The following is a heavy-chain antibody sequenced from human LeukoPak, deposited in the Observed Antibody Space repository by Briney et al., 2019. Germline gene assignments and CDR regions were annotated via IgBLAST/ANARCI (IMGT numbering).Heavy chain of an antibody. CDR3: AKAPVTTCRGAFCYPFDY. CDR1: GFTFSSYW. V-gene: IGHV3-7*01. J-gene: IGHJ4*02. D-gene: IGHD2-15*01. CDR2: IKKDGSEK. Sequence: PGGSLRLSCAASGFTFSSYWMSWARQAPGKGLEWVADIKKDGSEKYYVDSVKGRFTISRDNAKTSLYLQMNSLRAEDTAVYYCAKAPVTTCRGAFCYPFDYWGLGTLVTVSS.